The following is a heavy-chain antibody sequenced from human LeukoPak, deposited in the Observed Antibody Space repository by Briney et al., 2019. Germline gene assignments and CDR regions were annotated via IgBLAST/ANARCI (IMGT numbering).Heavy chain of an antibody. CDR1: GGTFSSYA. Sequence: ASVKVSCKASGGTFSSYAISWVRQAPGQGLEWMGGIIPIFGTANYAQKFQGRVTITADESTSTAYMELSSLRSEDTAVYYCARDRFGWLQLTNWYFDLWGRGTLVTVSS. CDR2: IIPIFGTA. D-gene: IGHD5-24*01. V-gene: IGHV1-69*13. J-gene: IGHJ2*01. CDR3: ARDRFGWLQLTNWYFDL.